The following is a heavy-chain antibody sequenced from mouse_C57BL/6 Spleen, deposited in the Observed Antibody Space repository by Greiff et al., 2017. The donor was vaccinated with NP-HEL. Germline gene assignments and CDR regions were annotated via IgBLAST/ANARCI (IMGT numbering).Heavy chain of an antibody. Sequence: VQLQQPGAELVRPGTSVKLSCKASGYTFTSYWMHWVKQRPGQGLEWIGVIDPSDSYTNYNQKFKGKATLTVDTSSSTAYMQLSSLTSEDSAVYYCARSRRTYYYAMDYWGQGTSVTVSS. J-gene: IGHJ4*01. CDR2: IDPSDSYT. V-gene: IGHV1-59*01. CDR1: GYTFTSYW. CDR3: ARSRRTYYYAMDY.